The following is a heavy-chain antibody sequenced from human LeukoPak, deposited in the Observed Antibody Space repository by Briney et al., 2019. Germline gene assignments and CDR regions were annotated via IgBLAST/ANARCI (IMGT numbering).Heavy chain of an antibody. D-gene: IGHD5-24*01. J-gene: IGHJ4*02. V-gene: IGHV3-7*05. CDR2: INRDGSAK. Sequence: EGSLRLSCAASGFTFSSYWMSWVRQAPGTGLEWVANINRDGSAKFYVDSVKGRFTISRDNAKNSLCLQMNSLRAEGTAVYYCARIVEMATPSDYWGQGTLVTVSS. CDR3: ARIVEMATPSDY. CDR1: GFTFSSYW.